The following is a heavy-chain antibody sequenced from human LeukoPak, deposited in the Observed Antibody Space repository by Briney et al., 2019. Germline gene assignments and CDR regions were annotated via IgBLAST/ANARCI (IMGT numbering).Heavy chain of an antibody. CDR1: GGSFSGYY. CDR2: INHSGST. Sequence: PSETLSLTCAVYGGSFSGYYWSLIRQPPGKGLEWIGEINHSGSTNYNPSLKSRVTISVDTSKNQFSLKLSSVTAADTAVYYCARGRLRGGYCSSTSCSVSFDYWGQGTLVTVSS. CDR3: ARGRLRGGYCSSTSCSVSFDY. D-gene: IGHD2-2*01. J-gene: IGHJ4*02. V-gene: IGHV4-34*01.